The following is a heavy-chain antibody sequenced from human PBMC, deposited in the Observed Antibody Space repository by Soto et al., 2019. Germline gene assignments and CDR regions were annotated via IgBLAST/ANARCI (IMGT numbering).Heavy chain of an antibody. CDR2: IYYSGST. CDR3: ARNAVSPYYYYYMDV. Sequence: SETLSLTCTVSGGSISSYYWSWIRQPPGKGLEWIGYIYYSGSTNYNPSLKSRVTISVDTSKNQFSLKLSSVTAADTAVYYCARNAVSPYYYYYMDVWGKGTTVTVSS. CDR1: GGSISSYY. J-gene: IGHJ6*03. D-gene: IGHD6-19*01. V-gene: IGHV4-59*01.